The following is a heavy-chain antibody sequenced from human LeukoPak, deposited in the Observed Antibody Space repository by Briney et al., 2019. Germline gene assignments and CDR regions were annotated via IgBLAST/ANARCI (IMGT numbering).Heavy chain of an antibody. J-gene: IGHJ6*04. CDR2: ISSSSSYI. V-gene: IGHV3-21*01. CDR3: ARSDSGYDSDYYYGMGV. Sequence: GGSLRLSCAASGFTFSNYSMNWVRQAPGKGLEWVSAISSSSSYIYYADSVKGRFTISRDNAKNSLYLQMNSLRAEDTAVYYCARSDSGYDSDYYYGMGVWGKGTTVTVSS. CDR1: GFTFSNYS. D-gene: IGHD5-12*01.